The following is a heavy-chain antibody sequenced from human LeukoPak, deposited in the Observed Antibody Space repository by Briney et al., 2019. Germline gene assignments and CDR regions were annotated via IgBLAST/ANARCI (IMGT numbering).Heavy chain of an antibody. CDR2: IYHSGST. CDR3: AREGYCSGGSCYSHADY. Sequence: PSETLSLTCTVSGGSISSGGYYWSWIRQPPGKGLEWIGYIYHSGSTYYNPSLKSRVTISVDTSKNQFSLKLSSVTAADTAVYYCAREGYCSGGSCYSHADYWGQGTLVTVSS. V-gene: IGHV4-30-2*01. J-gene: IGHJ4*02. D-gene: IGHD2-15*01. CDR1: GGSISSGGYY.